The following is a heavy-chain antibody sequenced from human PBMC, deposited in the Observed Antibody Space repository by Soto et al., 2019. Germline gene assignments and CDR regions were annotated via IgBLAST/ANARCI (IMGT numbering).Heavy chain of an antibody. V-gene: IGHV3-7*01. CDR3: ARGVDDYADYRFDY. CDR1: GFTFRNYW. Sequence: EVQLVESGGGLVQPGGSLRLSCAASGFTFRNYWMSWVRQAPGKGLEWVANIQQDGRDKYYVDSVRGRFTISRDNARNPLYPQMNSLRAEDAAVYYCARGVDDYADYRFDYWGQGTLVTVSS. CDR2: IQQDGRDK. J-gene: IGHJ4*02. D-gene: IGHD4-17*01.